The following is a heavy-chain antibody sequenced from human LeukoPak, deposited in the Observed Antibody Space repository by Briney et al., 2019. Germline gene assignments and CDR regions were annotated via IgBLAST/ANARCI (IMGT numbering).Heavy chain of an antibody. Sequence: SQTLSLTCTVSARSISSGGYYWSWLRQHPGKGLEWIGYIYYSGSTYYNPSLKSRVTISVDTSKNQFSLKLSSVTAADTAVYYCASWWSGYYFGYWGQGTLVTVSS. CDR1: ARSISSGGYY. D-gene: IGHD3-3*01. V-gene: IGHV4-31*03. J-gene: IGHJ4*02. CDR2: IYYSGST. CDR3: ASWWSGYYFGY.